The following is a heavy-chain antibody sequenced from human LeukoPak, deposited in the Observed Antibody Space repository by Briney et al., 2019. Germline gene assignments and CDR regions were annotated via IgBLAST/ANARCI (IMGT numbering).Heavy chain of an antibody. CDR1: GFTFSSYA. CDR2: ISGSGGST. CDR3: AKVHGVPY. J-gene: IGHJ4*02. D-gene: IGHD1-1*01. Sequence: GGSLRVSCAASGFTFSSYAMSWVRQAPGKGLEWVSVISGSGGSTYYADSVKGRFTISRDNSKNTLYLQMNSLRVEDTALYYCAKVHGVPYWGQGTLVTVSS. V-gene: IGHV3-23*01.